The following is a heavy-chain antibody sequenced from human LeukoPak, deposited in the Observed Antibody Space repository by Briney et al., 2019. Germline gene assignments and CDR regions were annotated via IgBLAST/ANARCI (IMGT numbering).Heavy chain of an antibody. CDR1: GGSISSGGYT. D-gene: IGHD5-18*01. CDR2: IHHSGST. CDR3: ARVDTAMVTVDY. V-gene: IGHV4-30-2*01. J-gene: IGHJ4*02. Sequence: PSQTLSLTCAVSGGSISSGGYTWSWIRQPPGKGLEWIGYIHHSGSTYYNPSLKSRVTISVDRSKNQCSLKLSSVTAADTAVDYGARVDTAMVTVDYWGQGTLVTVSS.